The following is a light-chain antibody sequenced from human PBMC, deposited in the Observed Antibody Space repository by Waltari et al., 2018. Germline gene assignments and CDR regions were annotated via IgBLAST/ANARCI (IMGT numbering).Light chain of an antibody. CDR1: QSISRF. CDR2: DAS. J-gene: IGKJ1*01. CDR3: QKYGSLPAT. Sequence: DIMLTQSPGTLSWSPGERATLSCRAIQSISRFLAWYQHKPGQAPRLLIYDASSRATGIPDRFSGSGSGTDFSLTISRLEPEDIAVYYCQKYGSLPATFGQGTKVEIK. V-gene: IGKV3-20*01.